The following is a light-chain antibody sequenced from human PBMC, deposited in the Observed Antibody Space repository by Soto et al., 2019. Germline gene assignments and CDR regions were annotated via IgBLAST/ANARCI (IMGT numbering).Light chain of an antibody. CDR3: QQYNNWPRT. Sequence: AVTQKTATLSVSPGGRATLSCRASQSISDTLAWYQQKPGQAPRLLIHGATTRATGIPARFSGSGSGTEFTLTISSLQSEDFAVYYCQQYNNWPRTFGQGTKVDTK. J-gene: IGKJ1*01. CDR2: GAT. V-gene: IGKV3-15*01. CDR1: QSISDT.